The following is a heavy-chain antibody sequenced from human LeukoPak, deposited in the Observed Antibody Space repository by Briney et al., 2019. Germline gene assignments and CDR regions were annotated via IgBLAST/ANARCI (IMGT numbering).Heavy chain of an antibody. V-gene: IGHV4-30-2*01. D-gene: IGHD1-26*01. CDR1: GGSISSGGYS. CDR2: IYHSGST. CDR3: ARFGGSRPEDF. Sequence: SETLSLTCAVSGGSISSGGYSWSWIRQPPGKGLEWIGYIYHSGSTYYNPSLKSRVTISVDRSKNQFSLKLSSVTAADTAVYYCARFGGSRPEDFWGQGTLVTVSS. J-gene: IGHJ4*02.